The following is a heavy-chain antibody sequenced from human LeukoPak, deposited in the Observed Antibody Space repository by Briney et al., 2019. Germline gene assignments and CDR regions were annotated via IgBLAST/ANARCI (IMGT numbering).Heavy chain of an antibody. D-gene: IGHD1-1*01. CDR3: AKELERVWFDP. CDR1: GFTFSSYG. V-gene: IGHV3-30*18. Sequence: GGSLRLSCAASGFTFSSYGMHWVRQAPGKGLEWVAVISYDGSNKYYADSVKGRFTISRDNSKNTLYLQMNSLRAEDTAVYYCAKELERVWFDPWGQGTLVTVSS. J-gene: IGHJ5*02. CDR2: ISYDGSNK.